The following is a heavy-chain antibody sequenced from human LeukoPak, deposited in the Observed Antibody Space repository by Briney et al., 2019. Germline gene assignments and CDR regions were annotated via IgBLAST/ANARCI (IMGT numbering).Heavy chain of an antibody. V-gene: IGHV1-69*04. J-gene: IGHJ4*02. D-gene: IGHD3-3*01. Sequence: ASVKVSCKASGGTFSSYAISWVRQAPGQGLEWMGRIIPILGIANYAQKFQGRVTITADKSTSTAYMELSSLRSEDTAVYYCARDRVIIELNYFDYWGQGTLVTVSS. CDR1: GGTFSSYA. CDR2: IIPILGIA. CDR3: ARDRVIIELNYFDY.